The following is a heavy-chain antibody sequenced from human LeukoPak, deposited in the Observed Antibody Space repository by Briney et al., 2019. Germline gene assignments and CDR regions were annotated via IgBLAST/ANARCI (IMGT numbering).Heavy chain of an antibody. V-gene: IGHV5-51*01. CDR1: GYSFTTYW. J-gene: IGHJ4*02. CDR2: IYPGDSDA. D-gene: IGHD2-2*01. CDR3: ARRQGCSSTSCPPDY. Sequence: GESLKIYCRGPGYSFTTYWIGWVRQMPGKGLEWMGIIYPGDSDARYTPSFQGQVTLSADKSINTAYLQWSSLKASDTAMYYCARRQGCSSTSCPPDYWGQGTLVTVSP.